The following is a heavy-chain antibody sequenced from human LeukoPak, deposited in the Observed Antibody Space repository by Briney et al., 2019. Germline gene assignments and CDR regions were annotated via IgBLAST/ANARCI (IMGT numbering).Heavy chain of an antibody. J-gene: IGHJ5*02. CDR3: ARRVTGTGYWFDH. Sequence: GASVKVSCKASGYTFTSYDINWARQDTGQGLEWMGWMNPNSGNTGYAQKFQGRVTITRNTSISTAYMELSSLRSEDTAVYYCARRVTGTGYWFDHWGQGTLVTVSS. D-gene: IGHD1-20*01. V-gene: IGHV1-8*03. CDR2: MNPNSGNT. CDR1: GYTFTSYD.